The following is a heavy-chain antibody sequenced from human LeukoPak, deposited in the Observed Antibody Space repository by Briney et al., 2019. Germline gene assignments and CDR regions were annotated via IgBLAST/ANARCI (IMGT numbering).Heavy chain of an antibody. CDR3: ARDRGIAARPFDY. CDR1: GGSISSYY. CDR2: ISYRGST. V-gene: IGHV4-59*01. J-gene: IGHJ4*02. D-gene: IGHD6-6*01. Sequence: SETLSLTCTVSGGSISSYYWNWIRQPPGKGLEWIGYISYRGSTNYTPSLKSRVTISVDTSKNQFSLKLSSVTAADTAVFYCARDRGIAARPFDYWGQGTLVTVSS.